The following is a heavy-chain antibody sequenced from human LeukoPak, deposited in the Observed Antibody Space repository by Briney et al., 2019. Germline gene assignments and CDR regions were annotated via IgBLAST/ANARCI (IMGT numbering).Heavy chain of an antibody. CDR1: GFTFSRHG. Sequence: QPGGSLRLSCAPSGFTFSRHGMHWVRQAPGKGLEWVAVISYDGSNKYYADSVKGRFTISRDNSKNTLYLQMNSLRAEDTAVYYCARWELLDDAFDIWGQGTMVTVSS. D-gene: IGHD1-26*01. CDR2: ISYDGSNK. J-gene: IGHJ3*02. CDR3: ARWELLDDAFDI. V-gene: IGHV3-30*03.